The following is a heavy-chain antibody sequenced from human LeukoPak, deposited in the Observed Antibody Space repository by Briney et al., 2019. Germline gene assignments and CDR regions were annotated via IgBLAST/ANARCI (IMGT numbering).Heavy chain of an antibody. Sequence: GGSLRLSCAASGFTFSSYAMSWVRQAPGKGLEWVSAISGSGGSTHYADSVKGRFTISRDNSKNTLYLQMNSLRAEDTAVYYCAKAQFLGYSNSYYFDYWGQGTLVTVSS. CDR1: GFTFSSYA. CDR3: AKAQFLGYSNSYYFDY. J-gene: IGHJ4*02. D-gene: IGHD4-11*01. V-gene: IGHV3-23*01. CDR2: ISGSGGST.